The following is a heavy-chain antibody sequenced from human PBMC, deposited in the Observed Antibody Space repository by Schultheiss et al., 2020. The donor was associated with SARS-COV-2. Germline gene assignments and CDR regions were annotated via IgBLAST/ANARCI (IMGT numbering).Heavy chain of an antibody. CDR1: GFTFSDYY. CDR3: ARGRGSSTYKTFDY. Sequence: GGSLRLSCSASGFTFSDYYMSWIRQAPGKGLEWVSYISSSGSIIYYADSVKGRFTISRDNAKNSLYLQMNSLRAEDTAVYYCARGRGSSTYKTFDYWGQGTLVTVSS. V-gene: IGHV3-11*01. J-gene: IGHJ4*02. D-gene: IGHD2-2*01. CDR2: ISSSGSII.